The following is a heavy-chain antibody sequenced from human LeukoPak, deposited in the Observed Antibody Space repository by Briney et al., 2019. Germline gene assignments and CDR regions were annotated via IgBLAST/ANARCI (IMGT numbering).Heavy chain of an antibody. D-gene: IGHD3/OR15-3a*01. J-gene: IGHJ4*02. Sequence: SETLSLTCTVSGGSISSYYWSWIRQPPGKGLEWIGYIYFSGSTNYNPSPKSRVTISVDTSKNQFSLKLSSVTAAGTAVCYCASGDWTDWGQGTLVTVSS. CDR3: ASGDWTD. CDR1: GGSISSYY. V-gene: IGHV4-59*01. CDR2: IYFSGST.